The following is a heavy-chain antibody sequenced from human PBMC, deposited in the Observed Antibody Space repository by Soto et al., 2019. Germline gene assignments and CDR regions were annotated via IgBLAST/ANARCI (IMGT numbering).Heavy chain of an antibody. D-gene: IGHD1-26*01. CDR1: GGSISSGGYS. J-gene: IGHJ4*02. V-gene: IGHV4-30-2*01. CDR3: ARVLDY. Sequence: QLQLQESGSGLVKPSQTLSLTCAVSGGSISSGGYSWRWIRQPPGNGLEWNGYMYHSGSTYYNPSPKRRVTISLDRSKNQFSLKLSSVTDADTAVYYCARVLDYWGQGILVTVSS. CDR2: MYHSGST.